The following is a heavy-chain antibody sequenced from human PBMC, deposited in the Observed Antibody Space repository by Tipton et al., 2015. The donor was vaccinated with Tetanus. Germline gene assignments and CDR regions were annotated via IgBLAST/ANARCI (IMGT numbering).Heavy chain of an antibody. D-gene: IGHD3-9*01. CDR2: INPSGGST. CDR3: ARAGTDFDWLFQHRNDY. CDR1: GYTFTSYY. V-gene: IGHV1-46*01. J-gene: IGHJ4*02. Sequence: QVQLVQSGAEVKKPGASVKVSCKASGYTFTSYYMHWVRQAPGQGLEWMGIINPSGGSTSYAQKFQGRVTMTRDTSISTAYMELSRLRSDDTAVYYCARAGTDFDWLFQHRNDYWGQGTLVTVSS.